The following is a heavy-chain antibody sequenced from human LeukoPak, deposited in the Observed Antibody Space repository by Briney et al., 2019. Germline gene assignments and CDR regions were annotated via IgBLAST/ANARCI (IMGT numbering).Heavy chain of an antibody. CDR2: INHSGST. Sequence: SETLSLTCAVYGGSFSGYYWSWIRQPPGKGLEWIGEINHSGSTNYNPSLKSRVTISVDTSKNQFSLKLSSVHAADTVVYYCARKGNSSGWYRDYYYYYYMDVWAKGTTVTVS. V-gene: IGHV4-34*01. CDR1: GGSFSGYY. CDR3: ARKGNSSGWYRDYYYYYYMDV. D-gene: IGHD6-19*01. J-gene: IGHJ6*03.